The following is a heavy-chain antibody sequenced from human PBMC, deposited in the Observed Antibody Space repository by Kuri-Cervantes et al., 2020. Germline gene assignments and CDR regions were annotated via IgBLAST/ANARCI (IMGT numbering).Heavy chain of an antibody. CDR2: ISYDGSNK. CDR1: GFTFSSYA. CDR3: ASPHDHGDYYGMDV. J-gene: IGHJ6*02. D-gene: IGHD4-17*01. Sequence: GESLKISCAASGFTFSSYAMHWVRQASGKGLEWVAVISYDGSNKYYADSVKGRFTISRDNSKNTLYLQMNSLRAEDTAVYYCASPHDHGDYYGMDVWGQGTTVTVSS. V-gene: IGHV3-30-3*01.